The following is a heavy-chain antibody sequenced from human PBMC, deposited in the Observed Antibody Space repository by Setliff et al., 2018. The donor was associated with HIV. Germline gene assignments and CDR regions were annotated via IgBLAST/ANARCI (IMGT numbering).Heavy chain of an antibody. CDR3: ARVYSRSWFFFDH. J-gene: IGHJ4*02. V-gene: IGHV4-4*09. Sequence: SETLSLTCTVSGASISSYCWNWIRQPPGKGLEWIGYIYTSGSTNYNPSLKSRVTISVDTSKNQFSLKLSSVTAADTAVYYCARVYSRSWFFFDHWGQGILVTVSS. D-gene: IGHD6-13*01. CDR2: IYTSGST. CDR1: GASISSYC.